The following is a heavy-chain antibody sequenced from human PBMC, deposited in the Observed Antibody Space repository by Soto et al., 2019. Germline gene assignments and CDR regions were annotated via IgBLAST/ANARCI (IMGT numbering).Heavy chain of an antibody. CDR1: GFPFISYW. D-gene: IGHD2-21*01. CDR3: VRGAYRAYWVDL. J-gene: IGHJ5*02. CDR2: INSDGSII. Sequence: DVQLLESGGGIVQPGGSLRLSCTASGFPFISYWMHWVRQAPGKGLVWVSRINSDGSIINYADSVKGRFTISRDNAKNTVDLKMNSLRGEDTALNCCVRGAYRAYWVDLWGQGTLVTVSS. V-gene: IGHV3-74*01.